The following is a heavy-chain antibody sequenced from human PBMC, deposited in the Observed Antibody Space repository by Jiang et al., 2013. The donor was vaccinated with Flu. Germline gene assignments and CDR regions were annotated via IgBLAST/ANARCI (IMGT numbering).Heavy chain of an antibody. CDR1: GDSISSGGYY. Sequence: GLVKPSQTLSLTCTVSGDSISSGGYYWSWIRQHPETGLEWIGYIHHSGNTFHNPSLKSRAIISVDTSENQFSLKLSSVTAADTAVYYCARRANCRSGSCFYFDSWGQGTLVTVSS. D-gene: IGHD2-15*01. V-gene: IGHV4-31*03. CDR3: ARRANCRSGSCFYFDS. J-gene: IGHJ4*02. CDR2: IHHSGNT.